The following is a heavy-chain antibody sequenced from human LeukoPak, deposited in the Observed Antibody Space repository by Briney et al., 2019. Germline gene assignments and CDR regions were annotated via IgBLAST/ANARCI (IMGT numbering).Heavy chain of an antibody. CDR1: GVSINTCCYY. Sequence: PSETLSLTCAVSGVSINTCCYYWTWIRQPPGKGLEWIGYKYYSGSTRYNSSLRSRLTTSLDSSKNQFSLRLTSVTAADTAVYYCARGRSYGFDFDSWGPGTLVIVSS. CDR2: KYYSGST. J-gene: IGHJ4*02. D-gene: IGHD5-18*01. V-gene: IGHV4-61*01. CDR3: ARGRSYGFDFDS.